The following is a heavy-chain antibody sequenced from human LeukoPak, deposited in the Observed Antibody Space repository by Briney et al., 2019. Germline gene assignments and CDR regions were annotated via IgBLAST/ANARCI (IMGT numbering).Heavy chain of an antibody. CDR3: ASHYYGSGSYYNSPVY. CDR1: GGSFSGYY. CDR2: LNHSGST. Sequence: PSETLSLTCAVYGGSFSGYYWSWIRQPPGKGLEWIGELNHSGSTNYNPSLKRRVTISVDTSKNQFSLKLSSVTAADTAVYYCASHYYGSGSYYNSPVYWGQGTLVTVSS. D-gene: IGHD3-10*01. V-gene: IGHV4-34*01. J-gene: IGHJ4*02.